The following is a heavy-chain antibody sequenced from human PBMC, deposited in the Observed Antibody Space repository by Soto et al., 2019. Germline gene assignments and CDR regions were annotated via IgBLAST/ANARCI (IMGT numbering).Heavy chain of an antibody. Sequence: ASVKVSCKASGYTFTGYYMHWVRQAPGQGLEWMGWINPNSGGTNYAQKFQGWVTMTRDTSISTAYMELSRLRSDDTAVYYCARGGYSYGQNDAFDIWGQGQWSPSPQ. CDR2: INPNSGGT. CDR1: GYTFTGYY. J-gene: IGHJ3*02. D-gene: IGHD5-18*01. CDR3: ARGGYSYGQNDAFDI. V-gene: IGHV1-2*04.